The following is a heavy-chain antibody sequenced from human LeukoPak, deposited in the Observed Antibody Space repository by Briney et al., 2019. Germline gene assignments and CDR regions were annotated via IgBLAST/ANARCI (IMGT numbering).Heavy chain of an antibody. CDR1: GVTFSSYA. D-gene: IGHD5-18*01. V-gene: IGHV3-23*01. CDR2: ISGSGGRT. Sequence: GGSLSLSCAASGVTFSSYAMSWVRHPPGKGLEWVSAISGSGGRTYYADSVKSRLTISRDNSKNTLYLQMNSLTAEDTAVYYCAKPKMVKDYYSYIDVWGKGTTVTVSS. J-gene: IGHJ6*03. CDR3: AKPKMVKDYYSYIDV.